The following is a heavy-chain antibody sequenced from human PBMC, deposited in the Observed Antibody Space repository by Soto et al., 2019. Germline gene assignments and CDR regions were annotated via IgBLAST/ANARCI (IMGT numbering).Heavy chain of an antibody. J-gene: IGHJ6*02. V-gene: IGHV3-11*01. CDR2: ISSSASSVI. CDR3: AISSATPNGWGGYGLDV. D-gene: IGHD3-10*01. Sequence: QVQLVESGGGLVKPGGSLRLSCAASGFTFSDYFMTWIRQAPGKGLEWVSYISSSASSVIYYADSVEGRFTISRDTAKNSLFLQMYSLRAEDTAVYHCAISSATPNGWGGYGLDVWGQGTTVTVSS. CDR1: GFTFSDYF.